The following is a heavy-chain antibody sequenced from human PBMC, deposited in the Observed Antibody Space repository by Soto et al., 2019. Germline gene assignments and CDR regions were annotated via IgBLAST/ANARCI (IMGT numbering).Heavy chain of an antibody. CDR1: GYTFTSYD. D-gene: IGHD3-10*01. CDR2: MNPNSGNT. Sequence: ASVKVSCKASGYTFTSYDINWVRQATGQGLEWMGWMNPNSGNTGYAQKFQGRVTMTRNTPISTAYMELSSLRSEDTAVYYCARGFGADRQQGGRKDYRGRGTLVTV. CDR3: ARGFGADRQQGGRKDY. J-gene: IGHJ4*02. V-gene: IGHV1-8*01.